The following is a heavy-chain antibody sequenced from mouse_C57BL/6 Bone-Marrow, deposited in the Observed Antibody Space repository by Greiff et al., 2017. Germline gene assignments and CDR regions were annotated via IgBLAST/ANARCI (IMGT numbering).Heavy chain of an antibody. Sequence: QVQLQQSGPELVKPGASVKISCKASGYAFSSSWMNWVQQRPGKGLEWIGRIYPGDGDTNYNGKFKGKATLTADKSSSTAYMQLSSLTSEDSAVYFCARRGYGNYDYFDYWGQGTTLTVSS. CDR1: GYAFSSSW. CDR3: ARRGYGNYDYFDY. V-gene: IGHV1-82*01. J-gene: IGHJ2*01. CDR2: IYPGDGDT. D-gene: IGHD2-1*01.